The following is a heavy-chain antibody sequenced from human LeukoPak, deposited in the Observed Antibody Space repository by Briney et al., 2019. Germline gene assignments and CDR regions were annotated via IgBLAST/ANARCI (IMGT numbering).Heavy chain of an antibody. J-gene: IGHJ4*02. D-gene: IGHD2-21*02. Sequence: GASVKVSCKASGGTFSSYAISWVRQAPGQGLEWMGGIIPIFGTANYAQKFQGRVTITADESTSTAYMELSSLRSEDTAVYYCATCGGDCYHPDYWGQGTLVTVSS. CDR2: IIPIFGTA. V-gene: IGHV1-69*13. CDR3: ATCGGDCYHPDY. CDR1: GGTFSSYA.